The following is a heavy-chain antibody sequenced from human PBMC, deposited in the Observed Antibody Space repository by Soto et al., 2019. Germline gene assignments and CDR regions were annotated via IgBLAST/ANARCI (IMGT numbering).Heavy chain of an antibody. CDR3: TTQGFGILHGLVDV. J-gene: IGHJ6*02. V-gene: IGHV4-59*08. CDR1: GGSISSYY. CDR2: ISYSGYT. D-gene: IGHD3-10*01. Sequence: SETLSLTCTVSGGSISSYYWSWIRQPPGKGLEWIGYISYSGYTSYNPSLKSRLIISVDTSKNQVSLKLASVTAADTAVYYCTTQGFGILHGLVDVWGQGTTVTVSS.